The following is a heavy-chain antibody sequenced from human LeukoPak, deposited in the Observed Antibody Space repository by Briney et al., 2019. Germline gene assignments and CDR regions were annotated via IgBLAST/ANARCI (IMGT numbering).Heavy chain of an antibody. D-gene: IGHD1-26*01. Sequence: ASVKVSCKASGYTFTSYDINWVRQATGQGLEWMGWMNPNSGNTGYAQKFQGRVTMTRNTSISTAYMELSSLRSEDTAVYYCARGWGIVGATRSGYFDLWGRGTLVTVSS. V-gene: IGHV1-8*01. J-gene: IGHJ2*01. CDR3: ARGWGIVGATRSGYFDL. CDR1: GYTFTSYD. CDR2: MNPNSGNT.